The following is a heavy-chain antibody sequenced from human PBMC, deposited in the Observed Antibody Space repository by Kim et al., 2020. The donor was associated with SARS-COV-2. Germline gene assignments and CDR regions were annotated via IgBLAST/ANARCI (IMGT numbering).Heavy chain of an antibody. V-gene: IGHV3-15*01. CDR1: GFTFNNAW. CDR2: IKSKIDGGTT. D-gene: IGHD3-10*01. J-gene: IGHJ4*02. Sequence: GGSLRLSCSASGFTFNNAWMSWVRQAPGKGLEWVGRIKSKIDGGTTDYSAPVKGRFTISRDDSKNTLYLQMNSLKTEDTAVYYCTRGYYDSGTSHNILVSWGQGTLVTVSS. CDR3: TRGYYDSGTSHNILVS.